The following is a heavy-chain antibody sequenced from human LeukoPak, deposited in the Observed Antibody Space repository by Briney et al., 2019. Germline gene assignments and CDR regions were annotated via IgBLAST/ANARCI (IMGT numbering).Heavy chain of an antibody. CDR2: INGGGDST. J-gene: IGHJ4*02. D-gene: IGHD6-13*01. Sequence: PGGSLRLSCEASGFTFSNYAMSWVRQAPGKGLQWVSSINGGGDSTYYADSVKGRFTISRDNSKNTLSLQMNSLRVEDTAVYYCARNAAAADYFDYWGQGTLVTVSS. CDR3: ARNAAAADYFDY. CDR1: GFTFSNYA. V-gene: IGHV3-23*01.